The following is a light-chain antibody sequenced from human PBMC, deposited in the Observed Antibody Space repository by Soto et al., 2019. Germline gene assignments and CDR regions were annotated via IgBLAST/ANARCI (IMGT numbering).Light chain of an antibody. Sequence: DIQMTQSPSSLSASVGDRVTITCRASQSISSYLNWYQQKPGKAPKLLIYAASSLQSGVPSRFSGSGSGTEFTLTISSLQPDDFATYYCQQLKSYPQTFGQGTKVDIK. CDR1: QSISSY. V-gene: IGKV1-39*01. CDR2: AAS. J-gene: IGKJ1*01. CDR3: QQLKSYPQT.